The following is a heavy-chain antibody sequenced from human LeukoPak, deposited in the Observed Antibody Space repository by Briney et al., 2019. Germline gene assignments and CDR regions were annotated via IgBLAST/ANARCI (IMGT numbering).Heavy chain of an antibody. Sequence: SQTLSLTCAISGVSVSSNSAAWNWIRQSPSRGLEWLGRTYYRSKWYNDYAVSVKSRITINPDTSKNQFSLQLSSVTPEDTAVYYCARGVAVAGTKAFDIWGQGTMVTVSS. J-gene: IGHJ3*02. D-gene: IGHD6-19*01. CDR1: GVSVSSNSAA. CDR2: TYYRSKWYN. CDR3: ARGVAVAGTKAFDI. V-gene: IGHV6-1*01.